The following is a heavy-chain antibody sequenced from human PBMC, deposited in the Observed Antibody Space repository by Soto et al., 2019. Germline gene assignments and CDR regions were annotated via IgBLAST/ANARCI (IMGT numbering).Heavy chain of an antibody. V-gene: IGHV3-33*01. D-gene: IGHD2-15*01. Sequence: PGGSLRLSCAASGFTFSSYGMHWVRQAPGKGLEWVAVIWYDGSNKYYADSVKGRFTISRDNSKSTLYLQMNSLRAEDTAVYYCARDRASFVLFYYYYGMDVWGQGTTVTVSS. CDR3: ARDRASFVLFYYYYGMDV. J-gene: IGHJ6*02. CDR1: GFTFSSYG. CDR2: IWYDGSNK.